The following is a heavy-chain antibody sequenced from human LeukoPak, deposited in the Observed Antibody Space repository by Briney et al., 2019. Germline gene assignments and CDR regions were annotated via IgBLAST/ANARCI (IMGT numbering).Heavy chain of an antibody. CDR1: GFTFSDYY. D-gene: IGHD1-26*01. CDR3: ARVFTSGSPFDY. CDR2: ISSSGTTF. J-gene: IGHJ4*02. V-gene: IGHV3-11*01. Sequence: GGSLRLSCAASGFTFSDYYMSWILQAPGKGLEWVSYISSSGTTFHDADSVKGRFTISRDNAKNSLSLQMNSLRAEDTAVYYCARVFTSGSPFDYWGQGTLVTVSS.